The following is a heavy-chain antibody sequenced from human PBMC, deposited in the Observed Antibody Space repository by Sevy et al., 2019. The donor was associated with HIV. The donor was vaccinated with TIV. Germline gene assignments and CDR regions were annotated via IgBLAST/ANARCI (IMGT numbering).Heavy chain of an antibody. CDR2: IYSGGST. V-gene: IGHV3-53*01. D-gene: IGHD4-17*01. Sequence: GGSLRLSCAASGFTFSSYSMNWVRQAPGKGLEWVSVIYSGGSTYYADSVKGRFTISRDNSKNTLYLQMNSLRAEDTAVYYCAATTVTTNYYYGMDVWGQGTTVTVSS. J-gene: IGHJ6*02. CDR1: GFTFSSYS. CDR3: AATTVTTNYYYGMDV.